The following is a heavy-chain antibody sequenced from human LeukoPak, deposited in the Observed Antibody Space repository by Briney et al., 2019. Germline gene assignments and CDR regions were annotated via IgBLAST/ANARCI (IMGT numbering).Heavy chain of an antibody. D-gene: IGHD6-6*01. CDR1: GFTFSPYP. J-gene: IGHJ4*02. Sequence: GGSLRLSCAASGFTFSPYPMHWVRQAPGKGLEWVAVIAYDGGNIFYAPSVRGRFTISRDNSRGTLSLQMNSLKVEDTALYYCVRDPSARFYFDYWGQGTLVTVSS. CDR3: VRDPSARFYFDY. CDR2: IAYDGGNI. V-gene: IGHV3-30*03.